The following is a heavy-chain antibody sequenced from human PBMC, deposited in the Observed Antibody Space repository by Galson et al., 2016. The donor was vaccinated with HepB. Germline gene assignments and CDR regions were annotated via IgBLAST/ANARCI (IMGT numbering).Heavy chain of an antibody. D-gene: IGHD2-2*01. CDR1: GFTFSDYY. CDR2: ISHVGGSI. J-gene: IGHJ4*02. V-gene: IGHV3-11*01. CDR3: ARAVGRGPAAHFDY. Sequence: SLRLSCAASGFTFSDYYMSWIRQAPGKGLEWISYISHVGGSIHYADSVEGRFTISRDNAKNSLYLQMNSLRVEDTAVYYCARAVGRGPAAHFDYWGQGTLVTVSS.